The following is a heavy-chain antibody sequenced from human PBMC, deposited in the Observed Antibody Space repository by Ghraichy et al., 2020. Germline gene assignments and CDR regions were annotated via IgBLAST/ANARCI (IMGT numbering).Heavy chain of an antibody. CDR3: ATEGLAVAGTGMDV. CDR2: ISASNTPI. CDR1: GFTFSTSS. V-gene: IGHV3-48*02. J-gene: IGHJ6*04. Sequence: GGSLRLSCAASGFTFSTSSMNWVRQTPGKGLEWISYISASNTPIYYADSVKGRFIVSRDNAKKSLFLEMSSLRDEDTAVYYCATEGLAVAGTGMDVWGKGTTVTVSS. D-gene: IGHD6-19*01.